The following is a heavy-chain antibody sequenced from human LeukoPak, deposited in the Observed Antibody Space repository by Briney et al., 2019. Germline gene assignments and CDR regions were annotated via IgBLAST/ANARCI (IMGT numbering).Heavy chain of an antibody. CDR2: IIPIFGTA. D-gene: IGHD5-24*01. CDR3: ARDFGRDGYNRNYYYYMDV. Sequence: GASVKVSCKASGGTFSSYAISWVRQAPGQGLEWMGGIIPIFGTANYAQKFQGRVTITADKSTSTAYMELSSLRSEDTAVYYCARDFGRDGYNRNYYYYMDVWGKGTTVTVSS. CDR1: GGTFSSYA. J-gene: IGHJ6*03. V-gene: IGHV1-69*06.